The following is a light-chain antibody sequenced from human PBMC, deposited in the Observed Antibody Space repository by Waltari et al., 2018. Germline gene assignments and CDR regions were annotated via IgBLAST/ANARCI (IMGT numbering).Light chain of an antibody. CDR2: DAS. Sequence: DIKMSQSRSSMSACVGDRVTITCQASQDISNYLNWYQQKPGKAPKLLIYDASNLETGVPSRFSGSGSGTDFTFTISSLQPEDIATYYCQQYDNLPLTFGGGTKVEIK. V-gene: IGKV1-33*01. CDR3: QQYDNLPLT. J-gene: IGKJ4*01. CDR1: QDISNY.